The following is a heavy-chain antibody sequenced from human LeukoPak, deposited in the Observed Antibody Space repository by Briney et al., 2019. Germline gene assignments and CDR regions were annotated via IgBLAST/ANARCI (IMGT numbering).Heavy chain of an antibody. CDR3: ARVVHYYDRSGYYYYMDV. CDR2: IYDSGST. CDR1: GGSISGYY. V-gene: IGHV4-59*12. Sequence: SETLSLTCTVSGGSISGYYWSWIRQPPGKGLEWIGYIYDSGSTNYNPSLKSRVTISVDTSKKQFSLKLSSVTAADTAVYHCARVVHYYDRSGYYYYMDVWGKGTTVTVSS. J-gene: IGHJ6*03. D-gene: IGHD3-22*01.